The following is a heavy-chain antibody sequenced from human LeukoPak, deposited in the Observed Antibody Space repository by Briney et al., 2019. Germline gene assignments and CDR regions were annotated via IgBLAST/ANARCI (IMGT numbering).Heavy chain of an antibody. J-gene: IGHJ6*03. V-gene: IGHV4-59*01. D-gene: IGHD2-15*01. CDR2: IYYSGST. CDR3: ARSVEGYCSGGSCYSYYYYMDV. CDR1: GGSIRSYY. Sequence: PSETLSLTCTVSGGSIRSYYWSWIRQPPGKGLEWIGDIYYSGSTNYNPSLKSRVTISVDTSKNQFSLKLSSVTAADTAVYYCARSVEGYCSGGSCYSYYYYMDVWGKGTTVTVSS.